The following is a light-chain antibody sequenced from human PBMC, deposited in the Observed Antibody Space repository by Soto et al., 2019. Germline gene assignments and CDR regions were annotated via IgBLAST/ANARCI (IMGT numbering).Light chain of an antibody. Sequence: SVLPQPPSASGTPGQRVTISCSTSNSRSGSNYVYWYQQLPGTAPKLPIYRNDQRPSGVPDRFSGSKSGTSASLAISGLRSEDEADYYCAKWDDSLRVYVFGTGTKVTVL. CDR2: RND. CDR3: AKWDDSLRVYV. V-gene: IGLV1-47*01. J-gene: IGLJ1*01. CDR1: NSRSGSNY.